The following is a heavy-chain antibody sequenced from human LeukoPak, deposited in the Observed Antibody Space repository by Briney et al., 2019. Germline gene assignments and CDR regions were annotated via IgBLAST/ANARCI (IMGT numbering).Heavy chain of an antibody. CDR1: GGSISSSSYY. V-gene: IGHV4-39*01. CDR2: IYYSGST. D-gene: IGHD4/OR15-4a*01. CDR3: ASRLWSKLDY. Sequence: PSETLSLTCTVSGGSISSSSYYWGWIRQPPGKGLEWIGSIYYSGSTYYNPSLKSRVTISVDTSKNQFSLKLISVTAADTAVYYCASRLWSKLDYWGQGTLVTVSS. J-gene: IGHJ4*02.